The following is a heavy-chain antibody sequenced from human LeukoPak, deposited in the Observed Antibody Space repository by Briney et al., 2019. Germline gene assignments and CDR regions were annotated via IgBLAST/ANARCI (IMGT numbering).Heavy chain of an antibody. J-gene: IGHJ6*02. V-gene: IGHV4-59*01. Sequence: SETLSLTCTVSGGSINTYYWSWIRQPPGKGLEWVGYIYYSGSTNYNPSLKSRVTMSVDTSKNQFSLKLTSVTAADTAVCYCARRYDFWSGYYGMDVWGQGTTVTVSS. CDR3: ARRYDFWSGYYGMDV. CDR1: GGSINTYY. CDR2: IYYSGST. D-gene: IGHD3-3*01.